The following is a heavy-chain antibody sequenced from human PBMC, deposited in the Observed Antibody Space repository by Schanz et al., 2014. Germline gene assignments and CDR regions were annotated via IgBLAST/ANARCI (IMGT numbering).Heavy chain of an antibody. CDR1: GYTFISYG. J-gene: IGHJ5*02. CDR3: APDVRLYDRGWFGT. V-gene: IGHV1-18*01. CDR2: ISGSNGNT. Sequence: QVQLVQSGAEVRKPGASVKVSCKASGYTFISYGISWVRQAPGQGLEWLGWISGSNGNTNYTQRFQGRVTITADKSSDTAYMELSSLRSEDTAVYYLAPDVRLYDRGWFGTWGQGSLV. D-gene: IGHD3-22*01.